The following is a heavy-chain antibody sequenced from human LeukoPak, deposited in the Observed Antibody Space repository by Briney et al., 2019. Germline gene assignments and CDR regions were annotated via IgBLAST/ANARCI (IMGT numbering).Heavy chain of an antibody. CDR1: GGSISIYY. CDR2: ISYTGST. J-gene: IGHJ4*02. Sequence: SETLSLTCTVSGGSISIYYWSWIRQPPGKGLEWIGYISYTGSTYYNPSLKSRVTISVDTSKNQFSLKLSSVTAADTAVCYCARSYCSSTRCYNLDYWGQGTLVTVSS. V-gene: IGHV4-59*01. D-gene: IGHD2-2*02. CDR3: ARSYCSSTRCYNLDY.